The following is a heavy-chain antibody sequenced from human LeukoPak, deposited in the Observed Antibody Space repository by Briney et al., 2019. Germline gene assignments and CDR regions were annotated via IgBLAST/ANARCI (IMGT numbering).Heavy chain of an antibody. CDR2: IGAVATTT. V-gene: IGHV3-23*01. D-gene: IGHD3-16*01. J-gene: IGHJ4*02. CDR1: GFIFSSYA. CDR3: AHRGNYFDD. Sequence: GGSLRLSCAASGFIFSSYAMSWVRQAPGKGLEWVSTIGAVATTTYYADSVKGRFTISRDNSKNTLYLQLNSLRADDTAVYYRAHRGNYFDDWGQGTLVTVSS.